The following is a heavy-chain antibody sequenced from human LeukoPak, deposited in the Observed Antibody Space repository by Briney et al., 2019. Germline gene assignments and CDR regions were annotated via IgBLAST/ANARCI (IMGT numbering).Heavy chain of an antibody. Sequence: PGGSLRLSCAASGFTFSSYSMNWVRQAPGKGLEWVSSISSSSSYIYYADSVKGRFTISRDNAKNSLYLQMNSLRAEDTAVYYCARVWGPLLEAYYYYYMDVWGIGTTVTVSS. CDR1: GFTFSSYS. D-gene: IGHD3-3*01. V-gene: IGHV3-21*01. CDR2: ISSSSSYI. CDR3: ARVWGPLLEAYYYYYMDV. J-gene: IGHJ6*03.